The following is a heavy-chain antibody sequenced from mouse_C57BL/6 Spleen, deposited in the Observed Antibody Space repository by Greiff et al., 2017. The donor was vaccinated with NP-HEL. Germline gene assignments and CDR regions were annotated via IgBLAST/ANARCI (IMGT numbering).Heavy chain of an antibody. J-gene: IGHJ1*03. Sequence: VQLQQPGAELVRPGTSVKLSCKASGYTFISYWMHWVKQRPGQGLEWIGVIDPSDSYTNYNQKFKGKATLTVDTSSSTAYMQLSSLTSEDSAVYYCARYGNYYGSSYGYFDVWGTGTTVTVSS. V-gene: IGHV1-59*01. CDR2: IDPSDSYT. D-gene: IGHD1-1*01. CDR1: GYTFISYW. CDR3: ARYGNYYGSSYGYFDV.